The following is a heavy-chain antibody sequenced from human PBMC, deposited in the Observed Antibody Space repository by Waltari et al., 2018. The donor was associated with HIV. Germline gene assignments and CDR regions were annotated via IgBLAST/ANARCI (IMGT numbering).Heavy chain of an antibody. Sequence: EVQLVESGGGLVQPGGSLRLSCAVSGFTFSNYWMCWVRQAPGKGLEWVANIKEDESEKYYVDSVKGRFTISRDNAENSVYLQMNSLRAEDTAMYYCARALYSGRITDYWGQGTLVTVSS. D-gene: IGHD1-26*01. CDR1: GFTFSNYW. V-gene: IGHV3-7*04. J-gene: IGHJ4*02. CDR2: IKEDESEK. CDR3: ARALYSGRITDY.